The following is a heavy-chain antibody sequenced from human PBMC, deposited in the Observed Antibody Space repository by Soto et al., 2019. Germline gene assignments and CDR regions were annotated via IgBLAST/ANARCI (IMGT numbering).Heavy chain of an antibody. J-gene: IGHJ6*02. CDR3: AAYYYGSGSPAYYYGMDV. V-gene: IGHV1-69*13. CDR1: GGTFSSYA. Sequence: SVKVSCNASGGTFSSYAISWVRQAPGQGLEWMGGIIPIFGTANYAQKFQGSVTITADESTSTAYMELSSLRSEDTAVYYCAAYYYGSGSPAYYYGMDVWGQGTTVTVSS. CDR2: IIPIFGTA. D-gene: IGHD3-10*01.